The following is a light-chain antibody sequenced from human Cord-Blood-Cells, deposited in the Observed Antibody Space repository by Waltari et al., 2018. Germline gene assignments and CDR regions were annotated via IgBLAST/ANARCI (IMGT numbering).Light chain of an antibody. CDR3: QQRSNWPLT. V-gene: IGKV3-11*01. J-gene: IGKJ5*01. CDR1: QSVSSY. Sequence: EIVFTQSPATLSLSPGQRAPLSCRASQSVSSYLAWYQQKPGQAPRLLIYDASNRATGIPARFSGSGSGTDFTLNISSLEPEDFAVYYCQQRSNWPLTFGQGTRLEIK. CDR2: DAS.